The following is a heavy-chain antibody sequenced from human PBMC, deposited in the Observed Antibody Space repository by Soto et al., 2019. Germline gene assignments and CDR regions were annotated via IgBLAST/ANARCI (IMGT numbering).Heavy chain of an antibody. Sequence: SETLSLTCTVSGGSISSSSYYWGWIRQPPGKGLEWIGSIYYSGSTYYNPSLKSRVTISVDTSRNQFSLKLSSVTAADTAMYYCARQTCPQILMGTSSFDIWGQGTMVTVSS. D-gene: IGHD2-15*01. CDR3: ARQTCPQILMGTSSFDI. J-gene: IGHJ3*02. V-gene: IGHV4-39*01. CDR1: GGSISSSSYY. CDR2: IYYSGST.